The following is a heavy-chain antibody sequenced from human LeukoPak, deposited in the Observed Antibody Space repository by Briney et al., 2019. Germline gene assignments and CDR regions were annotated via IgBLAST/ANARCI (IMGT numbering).Heavy chain of an antibody. V-gene: IGHV3-23*01. D-gene: IGHD3-10*01. CDR2: ISGSGDST. Sequence: GGTLRLSCAASGFTFSNYGMSWVRQAPGKGLEWVSSISGSGDSTYYADSVKGQFTISRDNSKNTLYPQMNSLRAEDTAVYYCAKDRGIISDYWGQGTLVTVSS. CDR3: AKDRGIISDY. J-gene: IGHJ4*02. CDR1: GFTFSNYG.